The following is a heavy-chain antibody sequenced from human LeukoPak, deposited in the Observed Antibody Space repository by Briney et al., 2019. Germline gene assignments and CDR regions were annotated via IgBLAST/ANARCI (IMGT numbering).Heavy chain of an antibody. CDR1: GFTFSSYG. D-gene: IGHD3-10*02. J-gene: IGHJ6*04. CDR3: AELGITMIGGV. V-gene: IGHV3-48*04. CDR2: ISGSGSTI. Sequence: GGSLRLSCAASGFTFSSYGMSWVRQAPEKGLEWVSAISGSGSTIYYADSVKGRFTISRDNAKNSLYLQMNSLRAEDTAVYYCAELGITMIGGVWGKGTTVTISS.